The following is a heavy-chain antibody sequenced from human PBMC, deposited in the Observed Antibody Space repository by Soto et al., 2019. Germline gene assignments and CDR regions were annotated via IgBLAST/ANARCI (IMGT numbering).Heavy chain of an antibody. V-gene: IGHV4-30-4*01. CDR3: ARDYSGYDFWSSYGMDV. CDR1: GGSISSGDYY. J-gene: IGHJ6*02. D-gene: IGHD5-12*01. CDR2: IYYSGST. Sequence: ASETLSLTCTVSGGSISSGDYYWSWIRQPPGKGLEWIGYIYYSGSTYYNPSLKSRVTISVDTSKNQFSLKLSSVTAADTAVYYCARDYSGYDFWSSYGMDVWGQGTTVTVSS.